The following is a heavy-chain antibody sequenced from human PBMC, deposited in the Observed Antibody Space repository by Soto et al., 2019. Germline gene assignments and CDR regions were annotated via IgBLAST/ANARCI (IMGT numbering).Heavy chain of an antibody. D-gene: IGHD6-13*01. Sequence: SETLSLTCTVSGGSISSYYWSWIRQPPGKGLGWIGYIYYSGSTNYNPSLKSRVTISVDTSKNQFSLKLSSVTAADTAVYYCAREGDSSSWYENWFDPWGQGTLVTVSS. CDR1: GGSISSYY. CDR3: AREGDSSSWYENWFDP. V-gene: IGHV4-59*01. J-gene: IGHJ5*02. CDR2: IYYSGST.